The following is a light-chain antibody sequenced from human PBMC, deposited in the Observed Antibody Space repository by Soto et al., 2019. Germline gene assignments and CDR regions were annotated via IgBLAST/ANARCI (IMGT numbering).Light chain of an antibody. CDR1: QSVSSDY. J-gene: IGKJ1*01. V-gene: IGKV3D-20*02. CDR2: EAS. CDR3: QQRSNWPWT. Sequence: ETVLTQSPGTLSLSPGARATLSCRASQSVSSDYLAWYQQKPGQPPRLLIYEASTRAIGIPDRFSGSGSGTEFTLTISSLEPEDFAVYYCQQRSNWPWTFGQGTKVDIK.